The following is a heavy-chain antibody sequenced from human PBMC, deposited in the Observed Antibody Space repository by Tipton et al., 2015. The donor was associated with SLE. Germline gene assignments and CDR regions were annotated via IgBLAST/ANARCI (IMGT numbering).Heavy chain of an antibody. CDR2: MYGSGSP. CDR1: GGSIRSATYY. J-gene: IGHJ4*02. D-gene: IGHD3-3*01. Sequence: TLSLTCTVSGGSIRSATYYWSWIRQPAGKGLEWIGRMYGSGSPTHYNPSLESRVTMSVDTSQKQFSLKLTSVTAADTAVYYCARIRPGHGDPCDFWGQGALVTVSS. V-gene: IGHV4-61*02. CDR3: ARIRPGHGDPCDF.